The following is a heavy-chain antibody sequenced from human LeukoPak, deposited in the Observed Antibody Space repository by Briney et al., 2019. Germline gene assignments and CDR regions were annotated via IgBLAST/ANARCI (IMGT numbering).Heavy chain of an antibody. V-gene: IGHV1-46*01. CDR1: GCTFTSYY. D-gene: IGHD6-19*01. J-gene: IGHJ4*02. CDR3: ASSSGWYSPIDY. CDR2: INPSGGST. Sequence: ASVKVSCKASGCTFTSYYMHWVRQAPGQGLEWMGMINPSGGSTSYVQKLQGRVTMTRETSTSTVYMELSSLRSEDTAVYYCASSSGWYSPIDYWGQGTLVTVSS.